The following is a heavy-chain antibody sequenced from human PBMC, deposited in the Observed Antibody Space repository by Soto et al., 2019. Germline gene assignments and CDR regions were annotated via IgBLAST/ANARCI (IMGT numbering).Heavy chain of an antibody. CDR2: INHSGSS. V-gene: IGHV4-39*07. J-gene: IGHJ5*02. CDR3: ARGNWFDP. Sequence: PSETMSLRCSVSGCSISSGGYYWSWIRQPPGKGLEWIGEINHSGSSDYNPSLKSRVTISVDTSKKQFSLKLSSVTAADTAVYYCARGNWFDPWGQGTLVTVSS. CDR1: GCSISSGGYY.